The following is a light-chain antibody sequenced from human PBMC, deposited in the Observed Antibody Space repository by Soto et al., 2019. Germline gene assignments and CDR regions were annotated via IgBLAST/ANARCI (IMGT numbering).Light chain of an antibody. J-gene: IGKJ4*01. CDR2: GAS. V-gene: IGKV3-15*01. Sequence: EVVMTQSPATLSVSPGERATLSCRASQSVSNNLVWYQQKRGQAPRLLVYGASTRATGIPARFSGSGSGTEFTLTISSLQSEDFAVYFCQQYNSWPLTLGAGTKVEIE. CDR3: QQYNSWPLT. CDR1: QSVSNN.